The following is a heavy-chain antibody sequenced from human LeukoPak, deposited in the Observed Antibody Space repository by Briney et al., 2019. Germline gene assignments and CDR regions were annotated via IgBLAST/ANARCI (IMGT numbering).Heavy chain of an antibody. CDR3: ARRYCSSTSCYVNDY. J-gene: IGHJ4*02. D-gene: IGHD2-2*01. V-gene: IGHV4-39*01. CDR1: GGSISSSGYY. Sequence: SETLSLTCTVSGGSISSSGYYWGWIRQPPGKGLEWIGRIYYSGSTYYKPSLKSRVTFSVDTSKNQFSLKLSSVTAADTAVYYCARRYCSSTSCYVNDYWGQGTLVTVSS. CDR2: IYYSGST.